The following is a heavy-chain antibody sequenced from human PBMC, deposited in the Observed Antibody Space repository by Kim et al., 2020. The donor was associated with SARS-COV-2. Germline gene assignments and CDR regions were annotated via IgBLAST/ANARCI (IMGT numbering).Heavy chain of an antibody. CDR2: INHSGST. Sequence: SETLSLTCAVYGGSFSGYYWNWIRQPPGKGLEWIGEINHSGSTNYNPSLKSRVTISVDTSKNQFSLKLSSVTAADTAVYYCARGMGRGAMDPRWGQGTLVTVSS. CDR1: GGSFSGYY. D-gene: IGHD3-16*01. J-gene: IGHJ4*02. CDR3: ARGMGRGAMDPR. V-gene: IGHV4-34*01.